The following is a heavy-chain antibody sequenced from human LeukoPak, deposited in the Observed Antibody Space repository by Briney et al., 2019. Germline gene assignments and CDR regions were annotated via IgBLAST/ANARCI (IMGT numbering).Heavy chain of an antibody. CDR2: ISAYSGNT. CDR1: GYTFISYG. CDR3: ARDEAAAGTFFDY. D-gene: IGHD6-13*01. Sequence: GASVKVSCKASGYTFISYGISWVRQAPGQGLEWMGWISAYSGNTNYAQKFQGRVTMTTDTSTSTVYMELRSLTSDDTAVYYCARDEAAAGTFFDYWGQGTLVTVSS. J-gene: IGHJ4*02. V-gene: IGHV1-18*01.